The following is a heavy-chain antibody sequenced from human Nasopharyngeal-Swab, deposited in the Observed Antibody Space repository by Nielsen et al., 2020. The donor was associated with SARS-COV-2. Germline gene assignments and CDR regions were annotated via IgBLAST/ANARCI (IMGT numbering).Heavy chain of an antibody. V-gene: IGHV1-46*01. D-gene: IGHD2-15*01. CDR2: INPSDGST. CDR3: ARGYCSGGSCYLGVDY. J-gene: IGHJ4*02. Sequence: WVRQAPGQGLEWMGIINPSDGSTSYAQKFQGRVTMTRDTSTSTVYMELSSLRSEDTAVYYCARGYCSGGSCYLGVDYWGQGTLVTVSS.